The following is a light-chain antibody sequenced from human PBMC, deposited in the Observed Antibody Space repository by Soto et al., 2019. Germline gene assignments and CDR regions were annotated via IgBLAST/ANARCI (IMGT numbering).Light chain of an antibody. J-gene: IGKJ3*01. CDR2: AAS. V-gene: IGKV3-20*01. CDR1: QSVSVNS. CDR3: QQYGGSPFT. Sequence: EIVLTQSPGTLSLSPGERATLSCRASQSVSVNSLAWNQQKGGQAPRLLIYAASTRATGVPDRFSGTGSGTDFALTISRLETDDSAVYYCQQYGGSPFTFGPGTKVEIK.